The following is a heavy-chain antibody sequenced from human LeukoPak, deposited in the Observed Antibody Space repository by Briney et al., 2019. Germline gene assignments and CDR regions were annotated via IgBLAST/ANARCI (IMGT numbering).Heavy chain of an antibody. V-gene: IGHV3-30*18. CDR1: GFNFSSTG. CDR2: VSYDGSNK. Sequence: GRSRRSSFAASGFNFSSTGMPWVRQAPGKGLEWVAIVSYDGSNKYYADSVQGRFTISRDNSKNLLYLQMNSLRAEDTAVYYCAKDLGGGSCSYDYWGRGTLVTVSS. J-gene: IGHJ2*01. CDR3: AKDLGGGSCSYDY. D-gene: IGHD2-15*01.